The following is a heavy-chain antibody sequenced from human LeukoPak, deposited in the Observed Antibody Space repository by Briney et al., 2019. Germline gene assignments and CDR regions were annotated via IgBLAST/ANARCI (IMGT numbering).Heavy chain of an antibody. CDR1: GGTFSSYA. J-gene: IGHJ5*02. V-gene: IGHV1-69*06. CDR2: IIPIFGTA. Sequence: SVKVSCKASGGTFSSYAISWVRQAPGQGLEWMGGIIPIFGTANYAQKFQGRVTITADKSTSTAYMELSSLRSEDTAVYYCARDRSDAGEPDNWFDPWGQGTLVTVSS. CDR3: ARDRSDAGEPDNWFDP. D-gene: IGHD1-26*01.